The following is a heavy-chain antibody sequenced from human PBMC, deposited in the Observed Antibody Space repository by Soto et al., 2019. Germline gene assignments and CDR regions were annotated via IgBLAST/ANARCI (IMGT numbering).Heavy chain of an antibody. CDR3: AHRVLRTVFGLVTTTAIYFDF. D-gene: IGHD3-3*01. CDR1: GFSLTTSGVG. V-gene: IGHV2-5*02. CDR2: IYWDDEK. Sequence: QITLNESGPTQVKPRQTLTLTCTFSGFSLTTSGVGVGWIRQSPGKAPEWLALIYWDDEKRYSPSLKSRLTITKETSKNQVVLTMADLDPADTATYYCAHRVLRTVFGLVTTTAIYFDFWGQGTPVAVSS. J-gene: IGHJ4*02.